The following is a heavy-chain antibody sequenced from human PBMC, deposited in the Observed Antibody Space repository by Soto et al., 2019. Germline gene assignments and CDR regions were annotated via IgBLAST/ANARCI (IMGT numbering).Heavy chain of an antibody. V-gene: IGHV3-23*01. Sequence: EVELLESGGDLVQPGGSLRLSCAASGFTFSSYDMNWVRQAPGKGLEWVSAIGVYANTYYADSVKGRITISRDDSRNKVPLKLHSMTVEDDAVYSCAKDSRVGSTGDYFHSWGQGNLVNVS. CDR3: AKDSRVGSTGDYFHS. CDR2: IGVYANT. D-gene: IGHD4-4*01. J-gene: IGHJ4*02. CDR1: GFTFSSYD.